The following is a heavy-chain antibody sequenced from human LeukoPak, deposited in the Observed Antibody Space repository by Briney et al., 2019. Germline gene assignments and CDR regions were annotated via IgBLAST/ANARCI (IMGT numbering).Heavy chain of an antibody. Sequence: GGSLRLSCAASGFTFSSYAMSWVRRAPGKGLEWVSAISGSGGSTYYADSVKGRFTISRDNSKNTLYLQMNSLRAEDTAVYYCAKDLQDIVVVVAAKGDAFDIWGQGTMVTVSS. CDR1: GFTFSSYA. J-gene: IGHJ3*02. CDR3: AKDLQDIVVVVAAKGDAFDI. V-gene: IGHV3-23*01. D-gene: IGHD2-15*01. CDR2: ISGSGGST.